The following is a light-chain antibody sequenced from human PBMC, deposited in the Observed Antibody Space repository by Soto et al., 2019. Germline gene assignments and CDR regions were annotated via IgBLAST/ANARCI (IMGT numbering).Light chain of an antibody. CDR1: QTVSSVH. CDR2: GAF. J-gene: IGKJ5*01. V-gene: IGKV3-20*01. Sequence: EVVLTQSPGTLSLSPGERATLSCRASQTVSSVHLAWYQQKPGQAPRLLIYGAFSRATGIPDRFSGSGSGTEFTLTISSLQSEDFAVYYCHQYDNWPKTFGQGTRLEIK. CDR3: HQYDNWPKT.